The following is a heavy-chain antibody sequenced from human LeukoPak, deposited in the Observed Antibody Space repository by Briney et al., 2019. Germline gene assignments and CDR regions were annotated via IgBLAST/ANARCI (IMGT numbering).Heavy chain of an antibody. V-gene: IGHV1-8*01. CDR3: AREGEVVPAAIRFDP. CDR2: MNPNSGNT. J-gene: IGHJ5*02. D-gene: IGHD2-2*01. Sequence: ASVKVSCKASGYTFTSYDINWVRQATGQGLEWMGWMNPNSGNTGCAQKFQGRVTMTRNTSISTAYMELSSLRSEDTAVYYCAREGEVVPAAIRFDPWGQGTLVTVSS. CDR1: GYTFTSYD.